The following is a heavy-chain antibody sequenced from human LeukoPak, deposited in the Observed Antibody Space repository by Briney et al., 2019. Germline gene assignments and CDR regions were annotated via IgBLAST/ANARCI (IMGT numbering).Heavy chain of an antibody. V-gene: IGHV3-7*01. Sequence: GGSLRLSCAASGFTFSSYWMSWVRQAPGKGLEYLANIKQDGGEKYYVDSVKGRFTISRDNAKNSLYLQISSLRAEDTAVYYCARDRAVRWTGSLNLWGQGTMVTVSS. CDR2: IKQDGGEK. J-gene: IGHJ3*01. CDR3: ARDRAVRWTGSLNL. D-gene: IGHD3/OR15-3a*01. CDR1: GFTFSSYW.